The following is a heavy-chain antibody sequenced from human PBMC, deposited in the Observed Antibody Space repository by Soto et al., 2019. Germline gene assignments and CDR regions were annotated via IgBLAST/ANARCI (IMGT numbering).Heavy chain of an antibody. D-gene: IGHD2-2*03. V-gene: IGHV3-30*18. CDR1: GFTFSSYG. CDR3: AKDGFPQTPFQH. Sequence: QVQLVESGGGVVQPGRSLRLSCAASGFTFSSYGMHWVRQAPRKGLEWVAVMSYDGSNKYYADSVKGRFTISRDTSKNTLYLQMDSLKPDDTAIYYCAKDGFPQTPFQHWGQCTLVTVSS. CDR2: MSYDGSNK. J-gene: IGHJ1*01.